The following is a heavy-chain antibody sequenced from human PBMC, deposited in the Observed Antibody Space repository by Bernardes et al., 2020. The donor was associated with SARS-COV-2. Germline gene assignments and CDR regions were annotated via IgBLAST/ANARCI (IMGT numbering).Heavy chain of an antibody. CDR2: SHYVGST. J-gene: IGHJ6*02. Sequence: SGTLSLTFTVSGASIIGYYWAWIPRSPDKGLDYIGWSHYVGSTQYTPSPRRRLTISVDTTKNQFPLRLTTVPEADTAVYYCARKWADVEGDMDVWGQGTTVTVS. CDR1: GASIIGYY. CDR3: ARKWADVEGDMDV. V-gene: IGHV4-59*13. D-gene: IGHD2-21*01.